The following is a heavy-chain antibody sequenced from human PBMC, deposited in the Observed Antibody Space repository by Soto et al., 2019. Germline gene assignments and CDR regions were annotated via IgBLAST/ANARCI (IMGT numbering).Heavy chain of an antibody. D-gene: IGHD6-19*01. J-gene: IGHJ5*02. Sequence: SETLSLTCSVSGASISSNFWSWVRQPPGKGLEWIGYIYFGGTTLSNPSLKSRVTISLDTSKNQFSLEVRSVTAADTAMYYCVRHDRGWYLQSWFDPWGQGTLVTVSS. CDR3: VRHDRGWYLQSWFDP. CDR2: IYFGGTT. CDR1: GASISSNF. V-gene: IGHV4-59*08.